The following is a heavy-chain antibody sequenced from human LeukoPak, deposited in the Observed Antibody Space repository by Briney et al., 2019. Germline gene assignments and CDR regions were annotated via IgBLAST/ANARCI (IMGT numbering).Heavy chain of an antibody. CDR2: LSSSGAKT. D-gene: IGHD6-19*01. CDR3: AKDSGWAFDY. CDR1: GFTFSSYA. J-gene: IGHJ4*02. V-gene: IGHV3-23*01. Sequence: GGSLRLSCTASGFTFSSYAMSWVRQAPGKGLEWVSGLSSSGAKTFYADSVKGRFTISRDNSKNTMFLQMTSLRAEDTALYYCAKDSGWAFDYWGQGTQVTVSS.